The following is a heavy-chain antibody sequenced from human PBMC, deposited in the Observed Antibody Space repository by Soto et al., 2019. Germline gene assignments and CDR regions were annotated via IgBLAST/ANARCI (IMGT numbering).Heavy chain of an antibody. Sequence: GPSLRGSCKASGYTFISHGSSWVRQAPGQGLEWMGWISAYNGNTNYAQKLQGRVTMTTDTSTSTAYMELRSLRSDDTAVYYCAREGVVQLWYGEPTGYYYGMDVWGQGTTVTVSS. J-gene: IGHJ6*02. D-gene: IGHD5-18*01. CDR2: ISAYNGNT. CDR3: AREGVVQLWYGEPTGYYYGMDV. CDR1: GYTFISHG. V-gene: IGHV1-18*04.